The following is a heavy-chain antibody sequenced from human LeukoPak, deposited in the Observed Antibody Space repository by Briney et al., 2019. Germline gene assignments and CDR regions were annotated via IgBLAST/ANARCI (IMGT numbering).Heavy chain of an antibody. CDR2: INPNSGGT. V-gene: IGHV1-2*02. Sequence: GASVKVSCKASGYTFTGYYMHWVRQAPGQGLEWMGWINPNSGGTNYAQKFQGRVTMTRDTSINTAYMELSRLRSDDTAVYYCARVGSYCSGGSCNGYNWFDPWGQGTLVTVSS. J-gene: IGHJ5*02. CDR1: GYTFTGYY. CDR3: ARVGSYCSGGSCNGYNWFDP. D-gene: IGHD2-15*01.